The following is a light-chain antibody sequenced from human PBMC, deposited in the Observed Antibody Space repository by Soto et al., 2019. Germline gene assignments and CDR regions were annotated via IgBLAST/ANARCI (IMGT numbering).Light chain of an antibody. CDR2: EVS. CDR3: CSYAGSSTFA. J-gene: IGLJ2*01. V-gene: IGLV2-23*02. CDR1: SSDVGSYNL. Sequence: QSVLTQPASVSGSPGQSITISCTGTSSDVGSYNLVSWYQQHPGKAPKLMIYEVSKRPSGVSNRFSGSKSGNTASLTISGLHAEDEADYYCCSYAGSSTFAFGGGTKLTVL.